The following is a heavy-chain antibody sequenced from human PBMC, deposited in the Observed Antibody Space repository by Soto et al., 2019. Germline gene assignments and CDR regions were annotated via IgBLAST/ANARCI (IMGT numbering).Heavy chain of an antibody. CDR3: AREDSSGWYGYYYYGMDV. CDR2: ISSSSSYI. D-gene: IGHD6-19*01. J-gene: IGHJ6*02. V-gene: IGHV3-21*01. CDR1: GFTFSSYS. Sequence: EVQLVESGGGLVKPGGSLRLSCAASGFTFSSYSMNWVRQAPGKGLEWVSSISSSSSYIYYADSVKGRFTISRDNAKNSLYRQMNSLRAEDTAVYYCAREDSSGWYGYYYYGMDVWGQGTTVTVSS.